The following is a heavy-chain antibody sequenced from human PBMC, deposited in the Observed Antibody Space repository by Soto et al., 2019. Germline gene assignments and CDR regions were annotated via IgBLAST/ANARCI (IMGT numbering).Heavy chain of an antibody. Sequence: SETLSLTCTVSGGSISSSSYYWGWIRQPPGKGLEWIGSIYYSGSTYYNPSLKSRVTISVDASKNQFSLKLSSVTAADTAVYYCARLVAVAGTNDYWGQGTLVTVSS. CDR3: ARLVAVAGTNDY. V-gene: IGHV4-39*01. CDR1: GGSISSSSYY. D-gene: IGHD6-19*01. J-gene: IGHJ4*02. CDR2: IYYSGST.